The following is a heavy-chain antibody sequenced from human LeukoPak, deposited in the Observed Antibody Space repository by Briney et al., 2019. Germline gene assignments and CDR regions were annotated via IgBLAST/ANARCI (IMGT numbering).Heavy chain of an antibody. J-gene: IGHJ4*02. CDR3: ARDVRGYDYYFDY. CDR2: IRYDGSNK. D-gene: IGHD5-12*01. Sequence: SCKASGYTFTDHYMHWVRQAPGKGLEWVAFIRYDGSNKYYADSVKGRFTISRDNSKNSLYLQMNSLRAEDTAVYYCARDVRGYDYYFDYWGQGTLVTVSS. V-gene: IGHV3-33*08. CDR1: GYTFTDHY.